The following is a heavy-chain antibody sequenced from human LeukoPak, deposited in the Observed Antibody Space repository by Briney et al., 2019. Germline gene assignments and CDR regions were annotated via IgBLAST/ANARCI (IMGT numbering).Heavy chain of an antibody. CDR3: ARFGYSSSWYRDYYYYYYGMDV. J-gene: IGHJ6*02. CDR1: GGSISSYY. Sequence: PSETLSLTCTVSGGSISSYYWSWIRQPPGKGLEWIGYIYYSGSTNYNPSLKSRVTISVDTSKNQFSLTLSSVTAADTAVYYCARFGYSSSWYRDYYYYYYGMDVWGQGTTVTVSS. V-gene: IGHV4-59*01. D-gene: IGHD6-13*01. CDR2: IYYSGST.